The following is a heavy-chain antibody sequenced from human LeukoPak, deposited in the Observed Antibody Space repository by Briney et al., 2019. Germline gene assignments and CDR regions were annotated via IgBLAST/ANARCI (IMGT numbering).Heavy chain of an antibody. CDR3: ARTVSGYYFNA. Sequence: KTSETLSLTCTVSGGSTNSYCWSWIRQSPGKGLEWIGYVAYSGSTNYNPSHKSRVTISLDTSKNQFSLELSSVTAADTAVYYCARTVSGYYFNAWGPGTLVTVSS. V-gene: IGHV4-59*01. J-gene: IGHJ5*02. D-gene: IGHD5-12*01. CDR1: GGSTNSYC. CDR2: VAYSGST.